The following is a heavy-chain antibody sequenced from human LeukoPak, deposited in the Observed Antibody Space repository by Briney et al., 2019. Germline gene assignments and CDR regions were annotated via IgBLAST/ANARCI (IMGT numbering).Heavy chain of an antibody. CDR3: ARTVGGWYYSLDY. D-gene: IGHD6-19*01. Sequence: GGSLRLSCAASGFTFGSYVMSWVRQAPGKGLEWVSDISLSGGSTYYADSVKGRFTISRDNAKNSLYLQMNSLRAEDTAVYYCARTVGGWYYSLDYWGQGTLVTVSS. V-gene: IGHV3-48*04. CDR1: GFTFGSYV. CDR2: ISLSGGST. J-gene: IGHJ4*02.